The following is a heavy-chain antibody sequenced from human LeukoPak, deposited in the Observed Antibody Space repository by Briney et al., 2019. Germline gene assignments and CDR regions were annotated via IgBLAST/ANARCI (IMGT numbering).Heavy chain of an antibody. Sequence: ASVTVSCKASGYTFTNYDIMWVRQATGQGPEWMGWMNSNSGNTGYAQKFQGRVTMTRDTSINTAYMELHSLTSEDTAVYYRARGRGGTVVRGYLDYWGQGTLVTVSS. CDR3: ARGRGGTVVRGYLDY. D-gene: IGHD3-10*01. CDR2: MNSNSGNT. CDR1: GYTFTNYD. V-gene: IGHV1-8*01. J-gene: IGHJ4*02.